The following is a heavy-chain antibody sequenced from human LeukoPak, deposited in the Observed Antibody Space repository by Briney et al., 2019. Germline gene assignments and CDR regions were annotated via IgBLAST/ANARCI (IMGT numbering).Heavy chain of an antibody. CDR2: INAGNGNT. D-gene: IGHD2-15*01. J-gene: IGHJ4*02. V-gene: IGHV1-3*01. CDR3: AKTALITPLSYFDY. Sequence: GVSVKVSCKASGYTFTGYAMHWVRQAPGQRLEWMGWINAGNGNTKYSQKFQGRVTITRDTSASTAYMELSSLRSEDTAVYYCAKTALITPLSYFDYWGQGTLVTVSS. CDR1: GYTFTGYA.